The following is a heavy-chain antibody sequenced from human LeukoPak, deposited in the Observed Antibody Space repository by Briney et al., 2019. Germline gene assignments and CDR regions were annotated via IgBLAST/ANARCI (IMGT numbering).Heavy chain of an antibody. Sequence: GGSLRLSCAASGFTFSSYSMNWVRQAPGKGLEWVAVIWYDGSNKYYADSVKGRFTISRDNSKNTLYLQMNSLRAEDTAVYYCARDKRYSGYGRYFDYWGQGTLATVSS. CDR3: ARDKRYSGYGRYFDY. V-gene: IGHV3-33*08. J-gene: IGHJ4*02. CDR2: IWYDGSNK. CDR1: GFTFSSYS. D-gene: IGHD5-12*01.